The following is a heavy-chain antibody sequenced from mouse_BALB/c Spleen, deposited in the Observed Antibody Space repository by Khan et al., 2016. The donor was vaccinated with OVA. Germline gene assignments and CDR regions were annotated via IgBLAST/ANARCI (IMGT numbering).Heavy chain of an antibody. CDR1: GYSFTGYF. CDR2: INPHIGET. CDR3: TRIYRRYFDY. D-gene: IGHD2-1*01. Sequence: VQLKQSGPELVRPGASVKISCKASGYSFTGYFMNWVMQSHGKSLEWIGRINPHIGETFYNQRFKDKATLTVDESSRHAHMELRGLVSEDSSVYYCTRIYRRYFDYWGQGTTLTVSS. J-gene: IGHJ2*01. V-gene: IGHV1-20*02.